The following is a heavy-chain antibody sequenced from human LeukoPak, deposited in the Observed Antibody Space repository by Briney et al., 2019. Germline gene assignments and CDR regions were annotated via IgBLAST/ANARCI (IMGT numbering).Heavy chain of an antibody. CDR1: GFTFNNYW. CDR3: VRDRIGFDP. D-gene: IGHD3-16*02. J-gene: IGHJ5*02. Sequence: GGSLRLSCAVFGFTFNNYWMHWVRQAPGKGMVWVSRIDSDGSSTSYADSVKGRFTVSRDNAKNTVFLQMNSLRAEDTAVYYCVRDRIGFDPWGQGTLVTVSS. V-gene: IGHV3-74*01. CDR2: IDSDGSST.